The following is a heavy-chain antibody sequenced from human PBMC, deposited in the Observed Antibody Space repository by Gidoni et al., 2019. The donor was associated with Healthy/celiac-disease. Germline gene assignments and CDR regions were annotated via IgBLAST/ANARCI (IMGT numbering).Heavy chain of an antibody. CDR3: ARDYGDYTPFDY. D-gene: IGHD4-17*01. Sequence: EVQLVESGGGLVKPGGSLRLSCAASGFPSRSHSLNWVRQDPGKGLEWVSSISSSSSYIYYADSVKGRFTISRDNAKNSLYLQMNSLRAEDTAVYYCARDYGDYTPFDYWGQGTLVTVSS. CDR2: ISSSSSYI. J-gene: IGHJ4*02. CDR1: GFPSRSHS. V-gene: IGHV3-21*01.